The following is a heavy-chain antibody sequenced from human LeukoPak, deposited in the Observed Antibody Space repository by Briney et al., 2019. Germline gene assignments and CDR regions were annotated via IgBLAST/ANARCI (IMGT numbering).Heavy chain of an antibody. CDR2: IYYSGST. V-gene: IGHV4-39*01. J-gene: IGHJ4*02. D-gene: IGHD3-10*01. CDR1: GGSISSSSYY. Sequence: SETLSLTCTVSGGSISSSSYYWGWIRQPPGKGLEWIGSIYYSGSTYYNPSLKSRVTISVDTSKSQFSLKLSSVTAADTAVYYCARHPEYYYGSGSKRTYYFDYWGQGTLVTVSS. CDR3: ARHPEYYYGSGSKRTYYFDY.